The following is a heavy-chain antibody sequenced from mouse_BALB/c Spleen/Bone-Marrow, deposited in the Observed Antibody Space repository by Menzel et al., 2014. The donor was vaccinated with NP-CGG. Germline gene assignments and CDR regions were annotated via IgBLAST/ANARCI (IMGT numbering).Heavy chain of an antibody. CDR3: VRRGKEAMDY. J-gene: IGHJ4*01. V-gene: IGHV5-9-4*01. D-gene: IGHD2-1*01. CDR1: GFTFSSYA. Sequence: EVQLVESGGGLVKPGGSLKLSCAASGFTFSSYATSWVRQSPEKRLEWVAEISSGGIYTYYPDTVTGRFTISRDNARNSLYLEMSSLRAEDTAMYYCVRRGKEAMDYWGQGTSVTVSS. CDR2: ISSGGIYT.